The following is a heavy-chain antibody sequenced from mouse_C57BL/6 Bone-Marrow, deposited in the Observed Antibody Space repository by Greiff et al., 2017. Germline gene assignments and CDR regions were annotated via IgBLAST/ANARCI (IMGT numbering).Heavy chain of an antibody. Sequence: EVQLQQSVAELVKPGASVKLSCTASGFNIKNYYMHWVQQRPEQGLEWIGRIDPANGNTKYAPKFQGKATITADPTSNTAYLQLSSLTAEDTAIYYCARWVRREYWGQGTSATVSS. CDR2: IDPANGNT. D-gene: IGHD2-14*01. CDR1: GFNIKNYY. CDR3: ARWVRREY. V-gene: IGHV14-3*01. J-gene: IGHJ4*01.